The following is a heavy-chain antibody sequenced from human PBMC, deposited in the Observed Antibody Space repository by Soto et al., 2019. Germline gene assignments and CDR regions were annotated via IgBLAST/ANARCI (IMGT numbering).Heavy chain of an antibody. D-gene: IGHD3-3*01. CDR3: ARVARFLEWLLVYNWFDP. Sequence: PSETLSLTCAVYGGSFSGYYWSWIRQPPGKGLEWIGEINHSGSTNYNPSLKSRVTISVDTSKNQFSLKLSSVTAADTAVYYCARVARFLEWLLVYNWFDPWGQGTLVTVSS. V-gene: IGHV4-34*01. CDR1: GGSFSGYY. J-gene: IGHJ5*02. CDR2: INHSGST.